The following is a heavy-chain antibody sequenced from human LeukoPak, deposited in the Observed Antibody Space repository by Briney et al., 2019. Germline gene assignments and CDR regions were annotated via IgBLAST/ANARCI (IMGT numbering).Heavy chain of an antibody. CDR1: VYTFTSYG. D-gene: IGHD3-22*01. Sequence: GATVKVSCKASVYTFTSYGISWVRQAPGQGLEWMGWISAYNGNTNYAQKLQGRVTMTTDTSTSTAYMELRSLRSDDTAVYYCARAIYYYDSSGQGAFDIWGQGTMVTVSS. V-gene: IGHV1-18*01. CDR3: ARAIYYYDSSGQGAFDI. J-gene: IGHJ3*02. CDR2: ISAYNGNT.